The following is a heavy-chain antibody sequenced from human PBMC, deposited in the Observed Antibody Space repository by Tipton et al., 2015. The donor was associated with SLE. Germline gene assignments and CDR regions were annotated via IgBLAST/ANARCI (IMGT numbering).Heavy chain of an antibody. CDR2: ISSSGSSI. D-gene: IGHD3-10*01. Sequence: SLRLSCAASGFTFSDHYMSWIRQAPGKGLEWIAYISSSGSSIFYADSVKGRFSISRDNAKNSLFLQMNSLRGEDTAVYYCARESGMFQGVVYWGQGSLVTVS. V-gene: IGHV3-11*01. CDR1: GFTFSDHY. J-gene: IGHJ4*02. CDR3: ARESGMFQGVVY.